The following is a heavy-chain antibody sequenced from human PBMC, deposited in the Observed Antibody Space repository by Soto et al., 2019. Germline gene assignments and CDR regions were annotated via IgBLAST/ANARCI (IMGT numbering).Heavy chain of an antibody. V-gene: IGHV4-30-4*01. CDR3: ARDRKATTSPRCNWFDP. CDR2: IHYTGST. CDR1: GGSISSVDYY. D-gene: IGHD4-17*01. Sequence: SETLSLTCTVSGGSISSVDYYWSWIRQAPGKGLEWIGYIHYTGSTDYNPSLKSRVSVSVDTSDNQFSLKLSSVTAADTAVYYCARDRKATTSPRCNWFDPWGPGTLVTVSS. J-gene: IGHJ5*02.